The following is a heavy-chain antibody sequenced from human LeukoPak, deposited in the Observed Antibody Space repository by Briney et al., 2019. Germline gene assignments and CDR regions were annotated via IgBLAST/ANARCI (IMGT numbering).Heavy chain of an antibody. D-gene: IGHD3-22*01. J-gene: IGHJ6*03. CDR1: GDSFSSNSAA. CDR2: TYYRSKLYN. CDR3: ARGYYYDSSGYTRYYMDV. Sequence: SQTLSLTCAISGDSFSSNSAAWNWLRQSPSRGLEWLGRTYYRSKLYNDYAVSVKSRITINPDTSKNHFSLQLNSVTPEDTAVYYCARGYYYDSSGYTRYYMDVWGKGTTVTVSS. V-gene: IGHV6-1*01.